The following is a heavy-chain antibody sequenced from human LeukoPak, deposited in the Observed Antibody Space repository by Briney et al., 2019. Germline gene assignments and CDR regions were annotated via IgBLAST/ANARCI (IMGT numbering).Heavy chain of an antibody. V-gene: IGHV4-39*01. Sequence: PSETLSLTCTVSGGSISSSGYYWGWIRQPPGKGLEWIGNIYYTGSTYYNPSLKSRVTISVDTSKNQFSLKLSSVTAADTAVYYCARHSRTVGSVGIDPWGQGTLVPVSS. J-gene: IGHJ5*02. CDR1: GGSISSSGYY. CDR2: IYYTGST. D-gene: IGHD4-23*01. CDR3: ARHSRTVGSVGIDP.